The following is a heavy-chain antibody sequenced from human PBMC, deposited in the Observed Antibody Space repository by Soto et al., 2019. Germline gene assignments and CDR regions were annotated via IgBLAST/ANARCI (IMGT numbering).Heavy chain of an antibody. CDR1: GFTFSNYA. D-gene: IGHD2-15*01. V-gene: IGHV3-23*01. J-gene: IGHJ4*02. CDR2: LNGSGGST. CDR3: ARDGVAAGLYFDY. Sequence: PGGSLRLSCAASGFTFSNYAMTWVRQAPGKGLEWVSGLNGSGGSTSSADSVKGRFAISRDNSKNTLYLQVNSLRAEDTALYYCARDGVAAGLYFDYWGLGTLVTVSS.